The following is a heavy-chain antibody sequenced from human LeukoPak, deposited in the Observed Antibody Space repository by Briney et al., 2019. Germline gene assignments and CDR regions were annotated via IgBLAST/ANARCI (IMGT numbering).Heavy chain of an antibody. CDR3: ARDAGYCSGGSCLYFDH. CDR2: IYTSGST. D-gene: IGHD2-15*01. CDR1: GGSISSGSYY. J-gene: IGHJ4*02. Sequence: SQTLSLTCTVSGGSISSGSYYWSWIRQPAGKGLEWIGRIYTSGSTNYNPSLKSRVTISVDTSKNQFSLKLSSVTAADTAVYYCARDAGYCSGGSCLYFDHWGQGTLVTVSS. V-gene: IGHV4-61*02.